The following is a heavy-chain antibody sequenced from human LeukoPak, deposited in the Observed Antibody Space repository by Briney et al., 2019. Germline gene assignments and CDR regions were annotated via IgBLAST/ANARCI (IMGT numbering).Heavy chain of an antibody. CDR1: GGSISSSNYY. Sequence: PSGTLSLTCTVSGGSISSSNYYWGWIRQPPGKGLEWIASIHYSETTYYNPSLKSRVTISVDTSKNHFSLKLSSVTAADTAVYYCARGPTYQPIDFWGQGTLVTVSS. D-gene: IGHD2-2*01. CDR3: ARGPTYQPIDF. V-gene: IGHV4-39*02. CDR2: IHYSETT. J-gene: IGHJ4*02.